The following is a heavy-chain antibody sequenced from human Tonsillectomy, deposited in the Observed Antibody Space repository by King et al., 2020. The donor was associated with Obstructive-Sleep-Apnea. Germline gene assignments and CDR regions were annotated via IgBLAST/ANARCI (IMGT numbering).Heavy chain of an antibody. CDR2: MYTRGST. J-gene: IGHJ3*02. Sequence: VQLQESGPGLVKPSETLSLTCTVSGASISSYCWSWIRQSAGKGREWIGGMYTRGSTNYNPSLKSRGPRSGDPSKNQFSMKRNSVTAADTAVYYCARGTAIVGATSRAFDIWGQGTKVTVSS. D-gene: IGHD1-26*01. V-gene: IGHV4-4*07. CDR1: GASISSYC. CDR3: ARGTAIVGATSRAFDI.